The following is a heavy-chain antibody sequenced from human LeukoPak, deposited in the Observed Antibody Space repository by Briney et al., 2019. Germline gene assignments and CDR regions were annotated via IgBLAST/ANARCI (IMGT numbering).Heavy chain of an antibody. CDR2: ISAYNGNT. CDR1: GYTFTSYG. V-gene: IGHV1-18*01. Sequence: ASVKVSCKASGYTFTSYGISWVRQAPGQGLEWMGWISAYNGNTNYAQKLQGRVTITRDTSASTAHMELSSLRSEDTAVYYCARYYSGSYLPWGQGTLVTVSS. J-gene: IGHJ5*02. CDR3: ARYYSGSYLP. D-gene: IGHD1-26*01.